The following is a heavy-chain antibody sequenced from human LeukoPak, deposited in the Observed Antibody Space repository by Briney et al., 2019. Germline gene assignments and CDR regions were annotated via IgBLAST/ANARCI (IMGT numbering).Heavy chain of an antibody. CDR3: ARATGGYSYGSWFDP. CDR1: GGSINSGGYY. Sequence: SETLSLTCTVSGGSINSGGYYWSWIRQHPGKGLEWIGYIYYSGSTYYNPSLKSRVTISVDTSKNQFSLKLSSVTAADTAVYYCARATGGYSYGSWFDPWGQGTLVTVSS. V-gene: IGHV4-31*03. J-gene: IGHJ5*02. CDR2: IYYSGST. D-gene: IGHD5-18*01.